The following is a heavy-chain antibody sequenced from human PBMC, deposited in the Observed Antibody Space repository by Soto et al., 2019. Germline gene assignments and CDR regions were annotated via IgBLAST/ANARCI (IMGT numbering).Heavy chain of an antibody. V-gene: IGHV3-30*18. J-gene: IGHJ2*01. Sequence: QVQLVESGGGVVQPGGSLRLSCAASGFTFRGYVTHWVRQAPGKGLEWVAVISEDGSDKYYAGSVQGRFTISRDDSRNTLYLQMNSLRTDDTSVYYCAKGAGRSWHWYFDPWGRGTLVTASS. CDR2: ISEDGSDK. CDR3: AKGAGRSWHWYFDP. CDR1: GFTFRGYV. D-gene: IGHD6-13*01.